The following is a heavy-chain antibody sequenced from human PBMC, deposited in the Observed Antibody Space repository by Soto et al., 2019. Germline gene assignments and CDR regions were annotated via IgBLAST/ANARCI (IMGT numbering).Heavy chain of an antibody. Sequence: PSETLSLTCTVSGGSISSGDYYWSWIRQPPGKGLEWIGYIYYSGSTYYNPSLKSRVTISVDTSKNQFSLKLSSVTAADTAVYFCARDFGPEIRVYQWGQGTLGTVPS. CDR2: IYYSGST. CDR3: ARDFGPEIRVYQ. V-gene: IGHV4-30-4*01. CDR1: GGSISSGDYY. D-gene: IGHD3-16*01. J-gene: IGHJ4*02.